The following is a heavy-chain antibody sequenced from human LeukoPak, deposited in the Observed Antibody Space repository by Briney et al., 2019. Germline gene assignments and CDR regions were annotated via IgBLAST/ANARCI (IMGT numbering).Heavy chain of an antibody. CDR3: EAGIGDY. J-gene: IGHJ6*02. D-gene: IGHD6-19*01. Sequence: GGSLRLSCAASEFTFSAYYMSWIREAPGKGLEWLSYISSSGNITYYADSVKGRFTVSRDNIKNVLFLEMNSLRVEDTAIYYCEAGIGDYWGQGTTVTVSS. CDR1: EFTFSAYY. CDR2: ISSSGNIT. V-gene: IGHV3-11*01.